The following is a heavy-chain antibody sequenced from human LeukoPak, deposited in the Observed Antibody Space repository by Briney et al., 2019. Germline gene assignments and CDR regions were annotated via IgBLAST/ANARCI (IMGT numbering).Heavy chain of an antibody. CDR2: INSDGSST. Sequence: GGSLRLSCGASGFTFGTYWMHWVRQAPGKGLVWVSRINSDGSSTSYADSVKGRFTISRDNAKNTLYLQMNSLRAEDTAVYYCASHSGSYLYYFDYWGQGTLVTVSS. D-gene: IGHD1-26*01. CDR3: ASHSGSYLYYFDY. CDR1: GFTFGTYW. J-gene: IGHJ4*02. V-gene: IGHV3-74*01.